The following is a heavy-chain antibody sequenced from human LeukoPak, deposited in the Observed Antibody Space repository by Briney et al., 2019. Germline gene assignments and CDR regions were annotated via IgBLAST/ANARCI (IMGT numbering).Heavy chain of an antibody. CDR1: GGSISSYY. CDR3: ARDHGSWFGELSYFDY. CDR2: IYYSGST. D-gene: IGHD3-10*01. Sequence: SETLSLTCTVSGGSISSYYWSWIRQPPGKGLEWIGYIYYSGSTNYNPSLKSRVTISVDTSKNQFSLKLSSVTAADTAVYYCARDHGSWFGELSYFDYWGQGTLVTVSS. V-gene: IGHV4-59*01. J-gene: IGHJ4*02.